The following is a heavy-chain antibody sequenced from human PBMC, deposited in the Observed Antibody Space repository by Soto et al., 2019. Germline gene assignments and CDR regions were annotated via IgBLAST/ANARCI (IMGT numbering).Heavy chain of an antibody. V-gene: IGHV4-38-2*01. D-gene: IGHD1-7*01. CDR1: GYSISSGYY. Sequence: SETLSLTCAVSGYSISSGYYWGWIRQPPGKGLEWIGSIYHSGSTYYNPSLKSRVTISVDTSKNQFSLKLSSVTAADTAVYYCARGGRYNWNYGWFDPWGKGTLVTVSS. CDR3: ARGGRYNWNYGWFDP. CDR2: IYHSGST. J-gene: IGHJ5*02.